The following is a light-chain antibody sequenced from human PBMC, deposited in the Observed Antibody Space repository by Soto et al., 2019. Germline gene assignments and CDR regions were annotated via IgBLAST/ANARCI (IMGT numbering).Light chain of an antibody. V-gene: IGLV2-14*01. CDR1: SSDVGGYNY. Sequence: QSALTQPASVSGSPGQSITISCTGTSSDVGGYNYVSWYQQHPGKDPKLMIYDVSNRPSGVSNRFSGSKSGNTASLTVSGLQAEDEADYYCRSYTASSTRVIFGAGTKLTVL. CDR2: DVS. CDR3: RSYTASSTRVI. J-gene: IGLJ2*01.